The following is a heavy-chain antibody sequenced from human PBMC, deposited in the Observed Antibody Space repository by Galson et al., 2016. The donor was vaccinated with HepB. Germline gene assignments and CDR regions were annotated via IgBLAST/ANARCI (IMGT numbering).Heavy chain of an antibody. CDR1: GYIFSRYV. CDR2: INGGNGNT. V-gene: IGHV1-3*01. D-gene: IGHD5-24*01. J-gene: IGHJ4*02. CDR3: ARPSSTRDNYYFDY. Sequence: SVKVSCKASGYIFSRYVTHWVRQAPGHSLEWMGWINGGNGNTMYSPKFQGRITITRDTFATTAYLELSSLRLEDTAVYYCARPSSTRDNYYFDYWGQGTLVTVSS.